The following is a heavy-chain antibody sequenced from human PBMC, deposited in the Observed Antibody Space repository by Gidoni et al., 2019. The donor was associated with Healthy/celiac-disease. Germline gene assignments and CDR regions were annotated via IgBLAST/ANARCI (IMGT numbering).Heavy chain of an antibody. D-gene: IGHD2-2*02. V-gene: IGHV3-23*01. CDR3: AKDQYQLLYTGLDY. Sequence: EVQLFESGGGLVQPGGSLRLSGAASGFTFSSDAMSWVRQAPGKGLEWVSAMSGSGGSTYYADSVEGRFTISRDNSKNTLYLQMNSLRAEYTAVYYCAKDQYQLLYTGLDYWGQGTLVTVSS. CDR2: MSGSGGST. CDR1: GFTFSSDA. J-gene: IGHJ4*02.